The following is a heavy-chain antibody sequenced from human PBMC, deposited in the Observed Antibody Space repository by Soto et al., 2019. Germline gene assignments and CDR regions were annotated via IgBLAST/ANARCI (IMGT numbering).Heavy chain of an antibody. D-gene: IGHD3-16*01. CDR2: MNPNSGNT. CDR1: GYNFNTFD. CDR3: AKTPGVITVITSFDH. Sequence: GASVKVSCKASGYNFNTFDIYWVRQATGHGLEWMGWMNPNSGNTGYAQELRGRVTMTRNTSNTTAYMELTSLRAEDTAVYYCAKTPGVITVITSFDHWGQGTPVTVSS. V-gene: IGHV1-8*02. J-gene: IGHJ4*02.